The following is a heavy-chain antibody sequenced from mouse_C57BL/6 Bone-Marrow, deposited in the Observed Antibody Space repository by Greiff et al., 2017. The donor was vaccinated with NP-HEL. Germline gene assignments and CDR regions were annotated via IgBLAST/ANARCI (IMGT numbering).Heavy chain of an antibody. Sequence: EVKVVESGGGLVQPGGSLKLSCAASGFTFSDYYMYWVRQTPEKRLEWVAYISNGGGSTYYPDTVKGRFTISRDNAKNTLYLQMSRLKSEDTAMYYCARPLTTHYAMDYWGQGTSVTVSS. D-gene: IGHD1-1*01. CDR1: GFTFSDYY. J-gene: IGHJ4*01. CDR3: ARPLTTHYAMDY. V-gene: IGHV5-12*01. CDR2: ISNGGGST.